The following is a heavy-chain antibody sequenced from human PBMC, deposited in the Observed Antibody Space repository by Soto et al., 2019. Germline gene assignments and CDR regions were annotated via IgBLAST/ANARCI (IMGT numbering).Heavy chain of an antibody. CDR3: TIGNWEMATIRPENF. V-gene: IGHV3-49*03. CDR2: IRSKPYGVTT. CDR1: GFTFDGYA. Sequence: GRSLRLSCTAPGFTFDGYAMSWFRQAPGKGLGWVGFIRSKPYGVTTEYAASVKGRFTISRDDSKSIAYLQMNSLKIEDTAVYYFTIGNWEMATIRPENFWGQGTLVSVSS. J-gene: IGHJ4*02. D-gene: IGHD5-12*01.